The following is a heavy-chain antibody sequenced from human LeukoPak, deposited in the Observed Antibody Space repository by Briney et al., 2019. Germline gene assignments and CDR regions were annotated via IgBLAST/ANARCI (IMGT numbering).Heavy chain of an antibody. CDR3: ARGGPAPYKQNYGMDV. J-gene: IGHJ6*02. Sequence: LRLSXAASGFTFSSYDMHWVRQAAGKGLEWVSAIGTVGDTYYPGSVKGRFTISRENAKNSLYLQMNSLRAGDTAVYYCARGGPAPYKQNYGMDVWGQGTTVIVSS. D-gene: IGHD1-14*01. CDR1: GFTFSSYD. V-gene: IGHV3-13*01. CDR2: IGTVGDT.